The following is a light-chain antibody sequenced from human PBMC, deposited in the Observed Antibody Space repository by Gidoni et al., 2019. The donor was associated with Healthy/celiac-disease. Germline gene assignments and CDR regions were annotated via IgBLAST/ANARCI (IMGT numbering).Light chain of an antibody. V-gene: IGKV3-15*01. CDR1: QSVSSN. CDR3: QQYNNWPPFT. Sequence: EIVMTPSPATLSVSPGERATLSCRASQSVSSNLAWYQQKPGQAPRLLIYGASTRATGIPARFSGSGSGTEFTLTISSLQSEDFAVYYCQQYNNWPPFTCGQGTRLEIK. J-gene: IGKJ5*01. CDR2: GAS.